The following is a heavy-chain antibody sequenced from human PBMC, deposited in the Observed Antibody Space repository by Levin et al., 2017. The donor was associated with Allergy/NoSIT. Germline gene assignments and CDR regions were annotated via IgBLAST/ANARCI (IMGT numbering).Heavy chain of an antibody. V-gene: IGHV4-59*01. CDR3: ASLRPGNYYSYGFDV. D-gene: IGHD4-17*01. CDR1: GGSLSSYS. J-gene: IGHJ6*02. CDR2: IYNSGTT. Sequence: PSETLSLTCTVSGGSLSSYSWSWIRQLPGRGLEWVGYIYNSGTTNYNSALMSRLTMSLDTSNNQFSLKLRSVTTADTAIYYSASLRPGNYYSYGFDVWGQGATVTVSS.